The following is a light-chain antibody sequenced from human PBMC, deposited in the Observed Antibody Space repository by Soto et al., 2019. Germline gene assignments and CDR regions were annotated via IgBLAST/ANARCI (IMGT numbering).Light chain of an antibody. V-gene: IGLV2-23*02. CDR1: SSDFGNYNL. CDR3: CSFTSCNTLV. Sequence: QSALTQPASVSGSPGQSITISCTGTSSDFGNYNLVSWYQQHPGKVPKLILFEVNKRPSGVSGRFSGSKSGNTASLTISGLQAEDEADYYCCSFTSCNTLVFGTGTQLTVL. J-gene: IGLJ1*01. CDR2: EVN.